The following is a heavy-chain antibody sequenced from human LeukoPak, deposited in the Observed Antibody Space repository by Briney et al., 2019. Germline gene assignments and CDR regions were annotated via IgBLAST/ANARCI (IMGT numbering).Heavy chain of an antibody. V-gene: IGHV1-2*02. CDR2: INPNSGGT. CDR1: GYTFTGYY. Sequence: GASVKVSRKASGYTFTGYYMHWVRQAPGQGLEWMGWINPNSGGTNYAQKFQSRVTMARDTSISTAYMELSRLRSDDTAVYYCASVFWSGYYSYWGQGTLVTVSS. J-gene: IGHJ4*02. D-gene: IGHD3-3*01. CDR3: ASVFWSGYYSY.